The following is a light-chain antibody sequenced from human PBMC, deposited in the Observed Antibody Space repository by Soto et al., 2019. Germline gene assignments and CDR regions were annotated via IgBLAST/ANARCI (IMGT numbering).Light chain of an antibody. Sequence: DVQMTQSPSTLSASVGDRVTITCRASQSISRWVAWYQQKPAKAPNLLIYETSNLESGVPSRFSGSGSGTEFTLTISNLQPDDFATYFCQQYTSFPLTFGGGPKVEI. CDR3: QQYTSFPLT. J-gene: IGKJ4*01. V-gene: IGKV1-5*03. CDR2: ETS. CDR1: QSISRW.